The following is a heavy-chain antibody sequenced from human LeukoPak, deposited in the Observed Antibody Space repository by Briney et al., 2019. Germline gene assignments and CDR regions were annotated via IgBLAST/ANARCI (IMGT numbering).Heavy chain of an antibody. V-gene: IGHV3-30*03. D-gene: IGHD6-25*01. Sequence: PGRSLTLSCAASGFTFGSYGMHWVRQAPGKGLEWVAFISYDRSETYYADSVKGRFSISRDNSKNTVYLQMNSLRTEDRAVYYCAREGGYYFDHWGQGTLVTVSS. J-gene: IGHJ4*02. CDR2: ISYDRSET. CDR3: AREGGYYFDH. CDR1: GFTFGSYG.